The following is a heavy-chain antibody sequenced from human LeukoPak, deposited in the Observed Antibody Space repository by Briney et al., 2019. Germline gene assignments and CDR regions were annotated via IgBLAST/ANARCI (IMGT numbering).Heavy chain of an antibody. J-gene: IGHJ4*02. CDR3: VAAAVAVDC. V-gene: IGHV4-39*01. Sequence: SETLSLTCTVSGGSISSSSYYWGWIRQPPGKGLEWIGSIYYSGSTYYNPSLKSRASISVDTSKKQFSLKLSSVTAADTAVYYCVAAAVAVDCWGRGTLVTVSS. CDR2: IYYSGST. D-gene: IGHD6-19*01. CDR1: GGSISSSSYY.